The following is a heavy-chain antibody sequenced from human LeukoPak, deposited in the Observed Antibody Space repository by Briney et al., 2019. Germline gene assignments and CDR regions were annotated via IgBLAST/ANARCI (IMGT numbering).Heavy chain of an antibody. Sequence: ASVKVSCKASGFTFSNPAVQWVRQARGQRLEWIGWIVVGSGNTNYAQKFQERVTITRDMSTSTAYMELSSLRSEDTAVYYCTSDPTFYSGRYCFDYWGQGTLVTVSS. CDR3: TSDPTFYSGRYCFDY. D-gene: IGHD1-26*01. V-gene: IGHV1-58*01. CDR1: GFTFSNPA. J-gene: IGHJ4*02. CDR2: IVVGSGNT.